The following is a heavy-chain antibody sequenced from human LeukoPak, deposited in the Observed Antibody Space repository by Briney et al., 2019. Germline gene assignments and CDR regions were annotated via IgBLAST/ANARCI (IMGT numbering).Heavy chain of an antibody. CDR3: AYSGWYHYFDY. CDR1: GFAVFSNY. D-gene: IGHD6-19*01. Sequence: GGSLRLSCAASGFAVFSNYMNWARQAPGKGLEWVSSISSSSSYIYYADSVKGRFTISRDNAKNSLYLQMNGLRAEDTAVYYCAYSGWYHYFDYWGQGTLVTVSS. J-gene: IGHJ4*02. V-gene: IGHV3-21*01. CDR2: ISSSSSYI.